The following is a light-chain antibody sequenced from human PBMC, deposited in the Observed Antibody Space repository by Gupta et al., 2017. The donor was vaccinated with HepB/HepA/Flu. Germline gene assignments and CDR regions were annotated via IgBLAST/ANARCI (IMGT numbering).Light chain of an antibody. CDR3: QQRINWPLT. Sequence: EIVFTPSPVTLSLSPGERATLSCRASQSVSRYLAWYQQKPGQPPSLLVFDASNRATGVPARFSGSGSGTDFTLTISSLEPEDFAVYYCQQRINWPLTFGGGTRVEIK. J-gene: IGKJ4*01. CDR2: DAS. V-gene: IGKV3-11*01. CDR1: QSVSRY.